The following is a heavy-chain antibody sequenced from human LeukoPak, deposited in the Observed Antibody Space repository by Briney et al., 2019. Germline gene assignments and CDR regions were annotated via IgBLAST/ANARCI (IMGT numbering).Heavy chain of an antibody. J-gene: IGHJ5*02. D-gene: IGHD3-3*01. CDR2: IYYSGST. Sequence: SETLSLTCTVSGGSISSSSYYWGWIRQPPGKGLEWIGSIYYSGSTYYNPSLKSRVTISVDTSKNQFSLKLNSMTAADTAVYYCATATLYDFCFDHWGQGTLVTVSS. V-gene: IGHV4-39*01. CDR3: ATATLYDFCFDH. CDR1: GGSISSSSYY.